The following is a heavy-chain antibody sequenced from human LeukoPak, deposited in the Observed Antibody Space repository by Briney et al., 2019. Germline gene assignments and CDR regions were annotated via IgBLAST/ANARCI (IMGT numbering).Heavy chain of an antibody. D-gene: IGHD6-19*01. CDR3: AREGRYSSGWNYYMDV. CDR2: INPNSGST. V-gene: IGHV1-2*02. CDR1: GYTFINYY. J-gene: IGHJ6*03. Sequence: ASVKVSCKASGYTFINYYIYWVRQAPGQGLEWMGWINPNSGSTNYAQNFQGRVTMTRDTSFTTGYMELSRLTSDDTAVYYCAREGRYSSGWNYYMDVWGKGTTVTISS.